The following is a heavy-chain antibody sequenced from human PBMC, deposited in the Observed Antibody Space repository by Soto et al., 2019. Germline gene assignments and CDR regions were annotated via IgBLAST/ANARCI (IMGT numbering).Heavy chain of an antibody. Sequence: QVHLVQSGVEVKTPGASVKVSCQASGYTFFTYDISWVRQAPGQGLEWMGWISTYSGDTKYAQKFQGRVTIIADKSTSTPYMELSSLRSEDTAVYYCARPYYDSSGYYLWYFDYWGQGTLVTVSS. CDR3: ARPYYDSSGYYLWYFDY. V-gene: IGHV1-18*01. CDR2: ISTYSGDT. J-gene: IGHJ4*02. CDR1: GYTFFTYD. D-gene: IGHD3-22*01.